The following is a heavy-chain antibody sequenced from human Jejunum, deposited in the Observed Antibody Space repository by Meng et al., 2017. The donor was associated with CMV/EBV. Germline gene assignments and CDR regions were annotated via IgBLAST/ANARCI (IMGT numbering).Heavy chain of an antibody. Sequence: KASGYTITSYDINWVRQATGQGLEWMGWMNPNSGNTGYAQKFQGRVTMTRNTSISTAYMELSSLRSEDTAVYYCANSRSRGIPDYWGQGTRVTVSS. J-gene: IGHJ4*02. V-gene: IGHV1-8*01. CDR1: GYTITSYD. CDR2: MNPNSGNT. D-gene: IGHD3-16*01. CDR3: ANSRSRGIPDY.